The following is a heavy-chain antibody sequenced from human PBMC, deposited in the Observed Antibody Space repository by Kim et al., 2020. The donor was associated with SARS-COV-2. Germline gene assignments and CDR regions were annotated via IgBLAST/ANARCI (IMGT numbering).Heavy chain of an antibody. CDR3: ARAAAGTGDAFDI. V-gene: IGHV4-39*01. J-gene: IGHJ3*02. Sequence: NPSLKRRVTISVATSKNQFSLKLSSVTAADTAVYYCARAAAGTGDAFDIWGQGTMVTVSS. D-gene: IGHD6-13*01.